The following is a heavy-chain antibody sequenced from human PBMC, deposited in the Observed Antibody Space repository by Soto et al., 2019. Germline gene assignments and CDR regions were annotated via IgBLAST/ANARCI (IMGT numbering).Heavy chain of an antibody. J-gene: IGHJ4*02. CDR3: ARDLGTGTDY. CDR2: IYHSGAT. Sequence: QVHLQESGPGLVKPSGTLSLTCAVSGDSITSSNWWSWGRQAPGKGLEWIGEIYHSGATTYNPFLKNRATISVDPSNNHFSLKLTSVTAADTAVYFCARDLGTGTDYWGRGTLVTVAS. V-gene: IGHV4-4*02. D-gene: IGHD1-1*01. CDR1: GDSITSSNW.